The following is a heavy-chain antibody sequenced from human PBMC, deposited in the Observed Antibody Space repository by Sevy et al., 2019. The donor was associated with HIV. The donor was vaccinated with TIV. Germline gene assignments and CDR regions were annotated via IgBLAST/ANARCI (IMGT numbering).Heavy chain of an antibody. D-gene: IGHD3-10*01. V-gene: IGHV3-30*18. CDR2: ISYDGIDK. CDR1: GFTFSSFG. Sequence: GGSLRLSCAASGFTFSSFGMHWVRQVPGKGLEWVSFISYDGIDKRYVDSVKGRFTISRDSSKNTLHLQMNSLRGGDTAVYYCAKDGPPYYTSGSYMYYFDYWGQGALVTVSS. CDR3: AKDGPPYYTSGSYMYYFDY. J-gene: IGHJ4*02.